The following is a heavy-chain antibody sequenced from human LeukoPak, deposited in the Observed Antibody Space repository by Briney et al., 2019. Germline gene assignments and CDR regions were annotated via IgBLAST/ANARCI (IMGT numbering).Heavy chain of an antibody. CDR1: GFTFSPYG. D-gene: IGHD5-18*01. CDR2: ISYDSRSI. Sequence: GGSLRLSCEASGFTFSPYGMTWVRQAPGKGLEWVSTISYDSRSIGYADSVKGRFTISRDNSKNTLYLQMNSLRAEDTAVYYCAKATAIQLWLGGYFDYWGQGTLVTV. V-gene: IGHV3-21*01. CDR3: AKATAIQLWLGGYFDY. J-gene: IGHJ4*02.